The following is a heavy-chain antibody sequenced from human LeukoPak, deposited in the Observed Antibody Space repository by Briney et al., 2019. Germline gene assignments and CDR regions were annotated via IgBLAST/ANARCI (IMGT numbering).Heavy chain of an antibody. D-gene: IGHD2-2*02. Sequence: PGGSLRLSCAASGFMFSPYTMNWVRQAPGKGLEWVSYISGGRSTKYYADSVKGRFTISRDNAKNSLYLQMNSLSAEDTAVYYCARVRGDCSSTSCYTGDLDFWGQGTLVTVSS. V-gene: IGHV3-48*01. CDR1: GFMFSPYT. CDR3: ARVRGDCSSTSCYTGDLDF. J-gene: IGHJ4*02. CDR2: ISGGRSTK.